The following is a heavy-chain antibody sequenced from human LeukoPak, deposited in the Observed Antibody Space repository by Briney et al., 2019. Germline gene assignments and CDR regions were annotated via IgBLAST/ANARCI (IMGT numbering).Heavy chain of an antibody. V-gene: IGHV3-23*01. CDR3: AKGAGRVDY. CDR2: ISGSGGST. Sequence: PGGSLRLSCATSGFTFSSFGMSWVRQAPGKGLEWVSVISGSGGSTYYADSVKGRFTISRDNSKNALYLQMNSLRAEDTAVYYCAKGAGRVDYWGQGTLVTVSS. J-gene: IGHJ4*02. CDR1: GFTFSSFG.